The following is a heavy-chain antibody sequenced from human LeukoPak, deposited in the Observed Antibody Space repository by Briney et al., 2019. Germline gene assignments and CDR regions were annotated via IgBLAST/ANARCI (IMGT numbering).Heavy chain of an antibody. CDR1: GFTFSSYW. D-gene: IGHD3-3*01. V-gene: IGHV3-74*01. J-gene: IGHJ6*02. CDR3: AREKGGYDFWSGLGLSYYYYGMDV. CDR2: INSDGSST. Sequence: GGSLRLSCAASGFTFSSYWMHWVRHAPGKGLVWVSRINSDGSSTNYADSVKGRFTISRDNAKNTLYLQMNSLRAEDTAVYYCAREKGGYDFWSGLGLSYYYYGMDVWGQGTTVTVSS.